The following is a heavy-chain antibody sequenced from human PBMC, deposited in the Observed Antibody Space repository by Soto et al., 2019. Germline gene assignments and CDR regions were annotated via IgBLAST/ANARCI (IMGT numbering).Heavy chain of an antibody. CDR1: GYSFTSYW. V-gene: IGHV5-51*01. CDR3: ARRFQNCSGGSCYSGLGAFDI. Sequence: GESLKISCKGSGYSFTSYWIGWVRQMPGKGLEWMGIIYPGDSDTRYSPSFQGQVTISADKSISTAYLQWSSLKASDTAMYYCARRFQNCSGGSCYSGLGAFDIWGQGTMVTVSS. D-gene: IGHD2-15*01. CDR2: IYPGDSDT. J-gene: IGHJ3*02.